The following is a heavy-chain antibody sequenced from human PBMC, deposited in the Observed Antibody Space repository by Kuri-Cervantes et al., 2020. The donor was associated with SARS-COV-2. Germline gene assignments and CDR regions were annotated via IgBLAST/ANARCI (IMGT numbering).Heavy chain of an antibody. CDR2: IKQVGSEK. Sequence: GGSLRPSCAASGFPFSSYWMSWVRQAPGQGREWVARIKQVGSEKYYVDSVKGRFTISRDNAKNSLYLQMNSLRAEDTAVYYCARDLGTYYYGSESYGYWGQGTLVTVSS. CDR3: ARDLGTYYYGSESYGY. V-gene: IGHV3-7*01. CDR1: GFPFSSYW. D-gene: IGHD3-10*01. J-gene: IGHJ4*02.